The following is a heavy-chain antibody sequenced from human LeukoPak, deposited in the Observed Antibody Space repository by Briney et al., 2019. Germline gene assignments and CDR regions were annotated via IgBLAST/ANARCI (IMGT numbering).Heavy chain of an antibody. CDR2: IIPIFGTA. CDR3: ARGFWSGYYFDY. Sequence: IGRIIPIFGTANYAQKFQGRVTITTDESTSTAYMELSSLRSEDTAVYYCARGFWSGYYFDYWGQGTLVTVSS. D-gene: IGHD3-3*01. V-gene: IGHV1-69*05. J-gene: IGHJ4*02.